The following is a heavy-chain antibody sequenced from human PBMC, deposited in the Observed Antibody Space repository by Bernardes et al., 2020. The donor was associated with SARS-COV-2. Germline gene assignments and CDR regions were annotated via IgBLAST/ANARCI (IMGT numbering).Heavy chain of an antibody. V-gene: IGHV4-61*02. CDR1: GGSISSGNYY. Sequence: SETLSLTCTVSGGSISSGNYYWSWVRQPAGKGLEWIGRVYTSGSTNYNPSLKSRVTISLDTSKNQFSLKLSSVTAADTAVYYCARGMATVTMDVWGQGTTVTVSS. CDR3: ARGMATVTMDV. J-gene: IGHJ6*02. CDR2: VYTSGST. D-gene: IGHD4-17*01.